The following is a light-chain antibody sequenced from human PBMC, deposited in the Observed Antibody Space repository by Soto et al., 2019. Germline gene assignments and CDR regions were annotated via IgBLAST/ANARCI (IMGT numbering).Light chain of an antibody. CDR2: DVN. Sequence: QSVLTQPAFVSGSPGQSITISSTGTSNDVGRSNYVSLYQHHPNNTPKLIIYDVNNRPSGVSDRFSGSKSGNTASLTISGLQAEDEADYYCSGYTSRATLVFGGGTKLTVL. CDR1: SNDVGRSNY. V-gene: IGLV2-14*03. J-gene: IGLJ2*01. CDR3: SGYTSRATLV.